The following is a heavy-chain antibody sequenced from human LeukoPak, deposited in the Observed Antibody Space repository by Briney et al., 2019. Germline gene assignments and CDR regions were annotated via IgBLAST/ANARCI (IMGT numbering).Heavy chain of an antibody. CDR1: GGTFSSYA. CDR2: IIPIFGTA. Sequence: AASVKVSCKASGGTFSSYAISWVRPAPGQGLEWMGGIIPIFGTANYAQKFQGRVTITTDESTSTAYMELSSLRSEDTAVYYCATKGYDSSGYYFDYWGQGTLVTVSS. V-gene: IGHV1-69*05. J-gene: IGHJ4*02. D-gene: IGHD3-22*01. CDR3: ATKGYDSSGYYFDY.